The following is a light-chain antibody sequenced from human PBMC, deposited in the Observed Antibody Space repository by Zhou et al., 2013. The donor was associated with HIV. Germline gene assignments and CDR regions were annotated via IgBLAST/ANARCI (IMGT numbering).Light chain of an antibody. V-gene: IGKV1-5*03. J-gene: IGKJ4*01. CDR3: QQSNSYSLFT. Sequence: DIQMTQSPSTLSASVGDRVTITCRASQSITNWLAWYQQKPGKAPKLLIYKASSLESGVPSRFSGSGSGTEFTLTISSLQPDDFATYYCQQSNSYSLFTFGRGTKVEIK. CDR1: QSITNW. CDR2: KAS.